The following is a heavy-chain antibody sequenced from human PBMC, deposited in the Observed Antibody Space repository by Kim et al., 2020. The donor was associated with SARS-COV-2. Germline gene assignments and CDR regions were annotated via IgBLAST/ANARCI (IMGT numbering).Heavy chain of an antibody. CDR1: GFTFSTYG. J-gene: IGHJ4*02. CDR2: IWYDGSNK. V-gene: IGHV3-33*01. Sequence: GGSLRLSCAASGFTFSTYGMHWVRQAPGKGPEWVAVIWYDGSNKYYADSVKGRFTISRDNSKNTVDLQMNSLRADDTAVYYCATQLYNNGQWLVPGFWGQGTLLTVPA. CDR3: ATQLYNNGQWLVPGF. D-gene: IGHD6-19*01.